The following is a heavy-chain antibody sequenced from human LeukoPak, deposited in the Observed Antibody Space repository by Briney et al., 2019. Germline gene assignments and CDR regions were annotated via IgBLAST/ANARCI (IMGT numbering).Heavy chain of an antibody. D-gene: IGHD2-2*01. CDR3: ARDLRRYCSSTSCQILDY. CDR1: GFSFISYW. J-gene: IGHJ4*02. Sequence: PGGSLRLSCAASGFSFISYWMSWVRQAPGKGLEWVANIKQDGSNKYYADSVKGRFTISRDNSKNTLYLQMSSLRAEDTAVYYCARDLRRYCSSTSCQILDYWGQGTLVTVSS. CDR2: IKQDGSNK. V-gene: IGHV3-7*01.